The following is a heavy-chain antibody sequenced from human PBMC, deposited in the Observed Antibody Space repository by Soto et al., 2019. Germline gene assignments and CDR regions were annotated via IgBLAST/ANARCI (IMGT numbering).Heavy chain of an antibody. CDR3: ARVPYYYGSGIFGNFDY. CDR2: IKQDGSEK. Sequence: GGSLRLSCAASGFTFSSYWMSWVRQAPGKGLEWVANIKQDGSEKYYVDSVKGRFTISRDNAKNSLYLQMNSLRAEDTAVYYCARVPYYYGSGIFGNFDYWGQGTLVTVSS. D-gene: IGHD3-10*01. J-gene: IGHJ4*02. CDR1: GFTFSSYW. V-gene: IGHV3-7*01.